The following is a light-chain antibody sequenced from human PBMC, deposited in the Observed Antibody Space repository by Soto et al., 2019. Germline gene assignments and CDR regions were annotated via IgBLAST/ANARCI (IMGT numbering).Light chain of an antibody. CDR1: QTIFYNSRNKDF. CDR3: QQYLTTPHT. Sequence: DIVMTQSPDSLAVSLGERATINCKSSQTIFYNSRNKDFLAWYQQKPGHPPKLLIYWASTRESGVPDRFSGSGSLTDFTLTISSLQAEDVALSCCQQYLTTPHTFGQGTRLEIK. CDR2: WAS. J-gene: IGKJ2*01. V-gene: IGKV4-1*01.